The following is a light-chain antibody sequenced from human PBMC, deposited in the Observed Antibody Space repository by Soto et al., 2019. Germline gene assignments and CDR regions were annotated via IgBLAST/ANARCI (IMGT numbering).Light chain of an antibody. V-gene: IGKV3-20*01. CDR3: QQYGSSPFT. CDR2: GAS. J-gene: IGKJ3*01. CDR1: QSVSGSC. Sequence: EIVLTQSPGTLSLSPGERATLSCRASQSVSGSCLAWYQQKPGQAPRLLTYGASSRATGIPDRFSGSGSGTDFPLTISRLEPEDLAVYYCQQYGSSPFTFGPGTKVDIK.